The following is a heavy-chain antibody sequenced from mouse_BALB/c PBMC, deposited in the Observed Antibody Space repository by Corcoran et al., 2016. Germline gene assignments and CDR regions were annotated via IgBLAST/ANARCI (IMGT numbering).Heavy chain of an antibody. Sequence: EVLLQQSGPELVKPGASVKIPCKASGYTFTDYNMDWVKQSHGKSLEWIGDINHNNGGTIYNQKFKGKATLTVDNSSSTAYMELRSLTSEDTAVYYCALIDSSGYRLAYWGQGTLVTVSA. V-gene: IGHV1-18*01. CDR2: INHNNGGT. J-gene: IGHJ3*01. CDR3: ALIDSSGYRLAY. CDR1: GYTFTDYN. D-gene: IGHD3-2*01.